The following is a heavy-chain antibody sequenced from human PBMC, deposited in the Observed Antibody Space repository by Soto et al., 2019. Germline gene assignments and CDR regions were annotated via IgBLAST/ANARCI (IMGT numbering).Heavy chain of an antibody. Sequence: EVQLVESGGGLVQPGGSLRLSCAASGFTFSSYDMHWVRQVAGKGLEWVSAIGVAGDTYYPDSVKGRFTISRENAKNSLYLKMNSLRAEDTAVYYCASGGGGSSWYEGGSRIDYWGQGTLVTVSS. CDR3: ASGGGGSSWYEGGSRIDY. J-gene: IGHJ4*02. V-gene: IGHV3-13*01. CDR2: IGVAGDT. CDR1: GFTFSSYD. D-gene: IGHD6-13*01.